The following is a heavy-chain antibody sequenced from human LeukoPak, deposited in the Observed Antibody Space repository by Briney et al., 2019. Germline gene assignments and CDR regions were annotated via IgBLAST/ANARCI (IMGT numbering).Heavy chain of an antibody. V-gene: IGHV3-23*01. CDR3: AKLHSATITGDFDH. CDR1: GFTFSGSA. D-gene: IGHD1-14*01. CDR2: ISIGGDYT. J-gene: IGHJ4*02. Sequence: GESLRLSCAASGFTFSGSAMSWVRQAPGKGLEWVSGISIGGDYTYYADSVKGRFTISRDNSKNTLSLQMSNLRAEDTAIYYCAKLHSATITGDFDHWGQGTLVTVPS.